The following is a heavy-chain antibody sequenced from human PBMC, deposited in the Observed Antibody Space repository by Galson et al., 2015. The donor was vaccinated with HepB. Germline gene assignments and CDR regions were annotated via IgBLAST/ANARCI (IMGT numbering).Heavy chain of an antibody. D-gene: IGHD6-13*01. Sequence: SLRLSCAASGFAFSSYAMHWVRQAPGKGLEYVSAISSNGGSTYYADSVKGRFTISRDNSKNTLYLQMSSLRAEDTAVYYCVKPRSSSSQHPMDFDLWGRGTLVTVSS. J-gene: IGHJ2*01. CDR2: ISSNGGST. CDR1: GFAFSSYA. V-gene: IGHV3-64D*06. CDR3: VKPRSSSSQHPMDFDL.